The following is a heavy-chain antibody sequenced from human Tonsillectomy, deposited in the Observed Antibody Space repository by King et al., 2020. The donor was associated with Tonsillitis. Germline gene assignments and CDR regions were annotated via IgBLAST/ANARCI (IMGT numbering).Heavy chain of an antibody. CDR2: IRWNSCRI. CDR1: GFIFDDYA. Sequence: VQLVESGGGLVQPGRSLRLSCAASGFIFDDYAMHWVRQAPGKGLEWVSGIRWNSCRIGYADSVRGRFTISRDNAKNSLYLQMNSLRAEDTALYYCVKGHADGNPSGWLDPWGQGTLVTVAS. D-gene: IGHD1-14*01. V-gene: IGHV3-9*01. J-gene: IGHJ5*02. CDR3: VKGHADGNPSGWLDP.